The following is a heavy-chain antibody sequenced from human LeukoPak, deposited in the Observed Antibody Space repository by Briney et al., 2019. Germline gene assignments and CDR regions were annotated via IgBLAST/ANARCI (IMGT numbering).Heavy chain of an antibody. J-gene: IGHJ4*02. CDR3: ARERPEIDY. V-gene: IGHV3-48*03. CDR1: GFTFSSYE. Sequence: PGGSLRLSCAASGFTFSSYEMNWVRQVLGKGLEWVSYISSSGTTIYYADSVKGRFTISRDNAKNSLYLQMNSLRAEDTAVYYCARERPEIDYWGQGTLVTVSS. CDR2: ISSSGTTI.